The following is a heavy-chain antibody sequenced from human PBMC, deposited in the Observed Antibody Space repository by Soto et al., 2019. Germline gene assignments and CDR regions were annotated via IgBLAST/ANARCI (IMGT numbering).Heavy chain of an antibody. CDR1: GDSISNSRFY. Sequence: PSETLSLTCSVSGDSISNSRFYWAWIRQPSGEGLEWIGSIYHSGSTYYNPSLKSRVTISVDRSKNQFSLRLSSVTAADTAVYYCARVPDYWGQGTLVTVSS. CDR3: ARVPDY. J-gene: IGHJ4*02. CDR2: IYHSGST. V-gene: IGHV4-39*07.